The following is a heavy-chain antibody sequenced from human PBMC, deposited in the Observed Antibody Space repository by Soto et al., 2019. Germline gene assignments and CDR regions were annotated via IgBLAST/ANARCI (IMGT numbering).Heavy chain of an antibody. Sequence: GGSLRLSCAASGFTFSSYAMSWVRQAPGKGLEWVSAISGSGGSTYYADSVKGRFTISRDNSKNTLYLQMNSLRAEDTAVYYCAKSRLKGRYFDWLLWPCEYWGQGTLVTVSS. CDR1: GFTFSSYA. J-gene: IGHJ4*02. CDR3: AKSRLKGRYFDWLLWPCEY. CDR2: ISGSGGST. D-gene: IGHD3-9*01. V-gene: IGHV3-23*01.